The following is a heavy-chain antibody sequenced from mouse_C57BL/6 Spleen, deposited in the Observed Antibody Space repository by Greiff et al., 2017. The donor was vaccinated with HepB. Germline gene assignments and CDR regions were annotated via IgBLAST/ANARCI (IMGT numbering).Heavy chain of an antibody. D-gene: IGHD2-5*01. CDR1: GYTFTSYW. CDR3: ARGGGYSNYGFDY. V-gene: IGHV1-69*01. CDR2: IDPSDSYT. J-gene: IGHJ2*01. Sequence: QVQLQQSGAELVMPGASVKLSCKASGYTFTSYWMHWVKQRPGQGLEWIGEIDPSDSYTNYNQKFKGKSTLTVDKSSSTAYMQLSSLTSEDSAVYYCARGGGYSNYGFDYWGQGTTLTVSS.